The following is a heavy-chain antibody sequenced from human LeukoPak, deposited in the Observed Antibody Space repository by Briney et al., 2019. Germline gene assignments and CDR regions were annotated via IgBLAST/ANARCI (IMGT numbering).Heavy chain of an antibody. Sequence: ASVKVSCKASGYTFSDYYIHWVRQAPGQGLEWVGWINPNSGGTDSAQKLQGRVTMTRDTSISATYMELRTLTSDDTAVYYCARGTRGSYSSIHDWGQGTLVTVSS. CDR1: GYTFSDYY. V-gene: IGHV1-2*02. CDR3: ARGTRGSYSSIHD. J-gene: IGHJ4*02. CDR2: INPNSGGT. D-gene: IGHD1-26*01.